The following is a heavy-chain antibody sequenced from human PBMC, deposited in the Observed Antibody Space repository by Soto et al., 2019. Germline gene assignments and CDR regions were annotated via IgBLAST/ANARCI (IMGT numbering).Heavy chain of an antibody. CDR2: IIPILGIA. CDR3: LNIPHY. CDR1: GGTFSSYT. Sequence: QVQLVQSGAEVKKPGSSVKVSCKASGGTFSSYTITWVRQAPGQGLECMGRIIPILGIANYAQKFQGRVTLTAYTSTSTAYMELSSLRSEDTAVYYCLNIPHYWGQGTLVTVSS. V-gene: IGHV1-69*02. J-gene: IGHJ4*02.